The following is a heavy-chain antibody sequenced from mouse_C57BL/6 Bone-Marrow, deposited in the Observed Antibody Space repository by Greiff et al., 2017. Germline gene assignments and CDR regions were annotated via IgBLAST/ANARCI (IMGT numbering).Heavy chain of an antibody. CDR3: ARGYDYDYAMDY. CDR2: INPNYGTT. CDR1: GYSFTDYN. J-gene: IGHJ4*01. V-gene: IGHV1-39*01. Sequence: EVKLQESGPELVKPGASVKISCKASGYSFTDYNMNWVKQSTGKSLEWIGVINPNYGTTSYNQKFKGKATLTVDQSASTAYLQLNSLTSEDSAVYYCARGYDYDYAMDYGGQGTAVTVSS. D-gene: IGHD2-4*01.